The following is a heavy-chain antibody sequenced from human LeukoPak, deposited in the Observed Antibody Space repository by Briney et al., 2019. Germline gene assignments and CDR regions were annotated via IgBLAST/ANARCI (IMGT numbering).Heavy chain of an antibody. V-gene: IGHV4-30-4*01. CDR3: ASRLGGASFQH. J-gene: IGHJ1*01. D-gene: IGHD1-26*01. CDR1: GGSISSGDYY. CDR2: IYHSGTT. Sequence: SQTLSLTCTVSGGSISSGDYYWSWVRQPPGKGLEWIGFIYHSGTTFYNPSLKSRITISVDTSKNQFSLKLSSVTAADTAVYYCASRLGGASFQHWGQGNLVTVSS.